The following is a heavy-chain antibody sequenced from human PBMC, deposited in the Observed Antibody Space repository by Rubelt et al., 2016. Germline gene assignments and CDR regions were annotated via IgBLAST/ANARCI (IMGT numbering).Heavy chain of an antibody. V-gene: IGHV3-23*01. CDR2: ISGSGGST. J-gene: IGHJ4*02. CDR1: GFTFSSYA. Sequence: SCAASGFTFSSYAMTWVRQVPGKGLEWVSGISGSGGSTYNADSVKGRLTISRDNSKNTLYLQMKSLRAEDTAVYYCARGAPMVRGVLVWGFDFCGQGTLVTDSA. D-gene: IGHD3-10*01. CDR3: ARGAPMVRGVLVWGFDF.